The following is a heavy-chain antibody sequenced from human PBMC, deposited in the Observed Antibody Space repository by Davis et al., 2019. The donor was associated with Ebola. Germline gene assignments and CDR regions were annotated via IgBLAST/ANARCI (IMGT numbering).Heavy chain of an antibody. CDR2: INHSGST. Sequence: SETLSLTCAVYGGSFSDSYWSWIRQPPGKGLEWIGEINHSGSTNYNPSLKSRVTISVDTSKNQFSLKLSSVTAADTAMYYCATDYLKYWSQGTQVTVSA. CDR3: ATDYLKY. CDR1: GGSFSDSY. D-gene: IGHD4/OR15-4a*01. J-gene: IGHJ4*02. V-gene: IGHV4-34*01.